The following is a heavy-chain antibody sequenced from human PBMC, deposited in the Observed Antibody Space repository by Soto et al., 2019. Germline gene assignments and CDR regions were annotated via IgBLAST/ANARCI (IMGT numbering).Heavy chain of an antibody. V-gene: IGHV1-69*01. J-gene: IGHJ4*02. CDR2: IIPIFGTA. D-gene: IGHD2-2*01. Sequence: QVQLVQSGAEVKKPGSSVKVSCKASGDTFSSDAISWVRQAPGQGLEWMGGIIPIFGTANYAQKFQGRGTITADEYTSTAYMDLSSLRSEDTAVYYCARGVVPAANEEYYFDYWGQGTLVTVSS. CDR3: ARGVVPAANEEYYFDY. CDR1: GDTFSSDA.